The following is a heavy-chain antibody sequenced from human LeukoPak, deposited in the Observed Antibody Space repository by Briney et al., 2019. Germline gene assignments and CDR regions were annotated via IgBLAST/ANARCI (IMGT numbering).Heavy chain of an antibody. V-gene: IGHV5-51*01. Sequence: GESLKISCKGSGYSFTSYWIGWVRQMPGKGLEWMGIIYPGDSDTRYSPSFQGQVTISADKSISTVYLQWSSLKASDTAMYYCARLWSSNYYDSSGYALDYWGQGTLVTVSS. CDR1: GYSFTSYW. CDR2: IYPGDSDT. D-gene: IGHD3-22*01. J-gene: IGHJ4*02. CDR3: ARLWSSNYYDSSGYALDY.